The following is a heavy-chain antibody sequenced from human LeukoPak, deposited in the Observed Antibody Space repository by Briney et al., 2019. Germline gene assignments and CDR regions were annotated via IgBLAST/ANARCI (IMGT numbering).Heavy chain of an antibody. V-gene: IGHV4-34*01. J-gene: IGHJ6*02. Sequence: SETLSLTCAVYGGSFSGYYWNWIRQPPGKGLEWIGEINHSGSTNYNPSLKSRVTISVDTSKNQFSLKPSSVTAADTAVYYCARGRAWGSSSVYYYYGMDVWGQGTTVTVSS. CDR1: GGSFSGYY. CDR2: INHSGST. CDR3: ARGRAWGSSSVYYYYGMDV. D-gene: IGHD6-6*01.